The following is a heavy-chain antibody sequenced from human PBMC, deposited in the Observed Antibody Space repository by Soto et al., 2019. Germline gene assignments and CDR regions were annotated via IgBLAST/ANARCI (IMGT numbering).Heavy chain of an antibody. Sequence: QVQLVQSGAEVKKPGSSVKVSCKASGGTFSSYTISWVRQAPGQGLEWMGRIIPILGIANYAQKFQGRVTITADKSTSTAYREVGSLRAEDTAGYYCARAYRSSWPGDYYCGMDVWGRGTTVTVSS. D-gene: IGHD6-13*01. CDR1: GGTFSSYT. CDR3: ARAYRSSWPGDYYCGMDV. J-gene: IGHJ6*01. CDR2: IIPILGIA. V-gene: IGHV1-69*02.